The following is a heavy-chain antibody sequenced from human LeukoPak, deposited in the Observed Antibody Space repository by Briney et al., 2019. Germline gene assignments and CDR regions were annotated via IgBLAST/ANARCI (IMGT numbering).Heavy chain of an antibody. CDR2: IRYDGSNK. Sequence: SGGSLRLSCAASGFTFSSYGMHWVRQAPGKGLEWVAFIRYDGSNKYYADSVKGRFTISRDNSKNTLYLQMNSLRAEDTAVYYCAKYIAAAGPPDYWGQGTLVTVSS. CDR1: GFTFSSYG. D-gene: IGHD6-13*01. V-gene: IGHV3-30*02. J-gene: IGHJ4*02. CDR3: AKYIAAAGPPDY.